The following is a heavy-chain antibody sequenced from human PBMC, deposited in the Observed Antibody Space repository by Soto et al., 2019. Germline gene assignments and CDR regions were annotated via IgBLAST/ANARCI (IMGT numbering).Heavy chain of an antibody. J-gene: IGHJ5*02. CDR3: AREPVAGIWFDP. D-gene: IGHD6-19*01. CDR2: INSYNGNT. V-gene: IGHV1-18*01. Sequence: QVQLVQSGAEVKKPGASVKVSCKASGYTFTSYGISWVRQAPGQGLEWMGWINSYNGNTNYAQKLQGRVTMTTDTSTRKGYKELRSLRSDDTAVYYCAREPVAGIWFDPWGQGTLVTVSS. CDR1: GYTFTSYG.